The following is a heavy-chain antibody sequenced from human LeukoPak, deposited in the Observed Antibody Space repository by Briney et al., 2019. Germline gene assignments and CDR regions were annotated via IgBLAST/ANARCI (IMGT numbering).Heavy chain of an antibody. CDR2: IYWDDDK. V-gene: IGHV2-5*02. J-gene: IGHJ3*01. D-gene: IGHD3/OR15-3a*01. CDR3: AHIGQGYVSFDF. Sequence: SGPTRVNPTQTLTLTCTFSGFSLITSGVGVGWVRQPPGKALDCLALIYWDDDKHYSPSLKSRLTITKDTSKNQVVLTMTNMDPVDTATYYCAHIGQGYVSFDFWGQGTMVTVSS. CDR1: GFSLITSGVG.